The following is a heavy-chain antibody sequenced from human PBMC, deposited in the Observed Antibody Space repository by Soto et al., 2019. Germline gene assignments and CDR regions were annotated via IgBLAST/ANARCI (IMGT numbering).Heavy chain of an antibody. CDR2: IYYSGST. CDR3: ARLYTGYEAFDY. V-gene: IGHV4-30-4*01. Sequence: SETLSLTCSVSGGSINSVDYYWSWIRQSPGKGLEWIGYIYYSGSTYYNPSLKSRSTISIDTSKNQFFLDVDSVTAADTAVYYCARLYTGYEAFDYWGQGTLVTVSS. J-gene: IGHJ4*02. D-gene: IGHD5-12*01. CDR1: GGSINSVDYY.